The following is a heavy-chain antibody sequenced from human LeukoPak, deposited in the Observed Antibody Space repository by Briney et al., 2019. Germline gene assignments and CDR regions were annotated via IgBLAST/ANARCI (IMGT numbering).Heavy chain of an antibody. D-gene: IGHD5-18*01. J-gene: IGHJ4*02. V-gene: IGHV3-30*03. CDR2: ISYDGSNK. CDR3: ARDHGGSYGYLADY. CDR1: GFTFSSYG. Sequence: GGSLRLSCAASGFTFSSYGMHWVRQAPGKGLEWVAVISYDGSNKYYADSVKGRFTISRDNSKNTLYLQMNSLRAEDTAVYYCARDHGGSYGYLADYWGQGTLVTVSS.